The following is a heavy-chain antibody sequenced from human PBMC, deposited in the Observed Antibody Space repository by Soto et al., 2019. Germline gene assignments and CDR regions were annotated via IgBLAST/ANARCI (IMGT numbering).Heavy chain of an antibody. CDR1: VYSFASSW. D-gene: IGHD6-6*01. CDR3: ARTRSFTLGFYYDGMDV. J-gene: IGHJ6*02. V-gene: IGHV5-51*01. CDR2: IYPGDSDT. Sequence: GETLKNSSQGSVYSFASSWGCWLRQMPVKDLEWMGLIYPGDSDTRYSPSFQGQVTISADKSLRTAYLQWTSLKASDTALYYCARTRSFTLGFYYDGMDVWGQGTTVTVSS.